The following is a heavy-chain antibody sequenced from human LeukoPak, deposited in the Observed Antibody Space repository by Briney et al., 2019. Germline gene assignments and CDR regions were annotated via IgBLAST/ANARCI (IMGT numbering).Heavy chain of an antibody. D-gene: IGHD4-17*01. Sequence: ASVKVSCKASGYTFTSYGISWVRRAPGQGLEWMGWISAYNGNTNYAQKLQGRVTMTTDTSTSTAYMELRSLRSDDTAVYYCAREKYPPVTRTFDYWGQGTLVTVSS. CDR2: ISAYNGNT. CDR3: AREKYPPVTRTFDY. V-gene: IGHV1-18*01. CDR1: GYTFTSYG. J-gene: IGHJ4*02.